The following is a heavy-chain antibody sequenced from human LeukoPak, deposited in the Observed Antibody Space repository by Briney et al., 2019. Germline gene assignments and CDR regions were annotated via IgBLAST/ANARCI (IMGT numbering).Heavy chain of an antibody. D-gene: IGHD3-16*01. CDR1: GFTFSSHD. V-gene: IGHV3-33*01. CDR2: IWYDGSKK. Sequence: GTSLTLSCAAYGFTFSSHDMHWVRPAPGQGLEWVAVIWYDGSKKYYGDSVKGRFTISRDDSRNTLYLQMESLRVEDTAVYYCARVWGMGYTADYWGQGTLVTVSS. J-gene: IGHJ4*02. CDR3: ARVWGMGYTADY.